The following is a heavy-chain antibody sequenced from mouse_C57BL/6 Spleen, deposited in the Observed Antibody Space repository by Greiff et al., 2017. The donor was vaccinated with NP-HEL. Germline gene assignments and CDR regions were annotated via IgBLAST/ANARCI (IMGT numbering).Heavy chain of an antibody. D-gene: IGHD3-3*01. J-gene: IGHJ2*01. V-gene: IGHV1-15*01. Sequence: QVQLQQSGAELVRPGASVTLSCKASGYTFTDYEMHWVKPTPVHGLEWIGAIDPETGGTAYNQKFKGKAILTADKSSSTAYMELRSLTSDDSAVDYCTRGDVDDYWGQGTTLTVSS. CDR3: TRGDVDDY. CDR2: IDPETGGT. CDR1: GYTFTDYE.